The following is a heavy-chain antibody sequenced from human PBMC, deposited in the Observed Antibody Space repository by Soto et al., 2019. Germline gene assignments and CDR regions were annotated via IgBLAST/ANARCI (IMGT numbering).Heavy chain of an antibody. Sequence: QVQLVQSGAEVKKPGASVKVSCKASGYTFTSYGISWVRQAPGQGLEWMGWISAYNGNTNYAQKLQGRVTMTTDTSTSTAYMELGSLRSDDTAVYYCARDSRPIVVVVAATRGGFDPGGQGTLVTVSS. V-gene: IGHV1-18*01. CDR1: GYTFTSYG. J-gene: IGHJ5*02. CDR3: ARDSRPIVVVVAATRGGFDP. D-gene: IGHD2-15*01. CDR2: ISAYNGNT.